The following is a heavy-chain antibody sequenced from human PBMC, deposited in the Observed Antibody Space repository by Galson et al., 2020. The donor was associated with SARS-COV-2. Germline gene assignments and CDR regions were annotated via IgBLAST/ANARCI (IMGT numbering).Heavy chain of an antibody. D-gene: IGHD6-13*01. CDR1: GYTLTELS. Sequence: GESLKISCKVSGYTLTELSMHWVRQAPGKGLEWMGGFDPEDGETIYAQKFQGRVTMTEDTSTDTAYMELSSLRSEDTAVYYCATFFAAPIAAAGTLDYWGQGTLVTVSS. J-gene: IGHJ4*02. V-gene: IGHV1-24*01. CDR3: ATFFAAPIAAAGTLDY. CDR2: FDPEDGET.